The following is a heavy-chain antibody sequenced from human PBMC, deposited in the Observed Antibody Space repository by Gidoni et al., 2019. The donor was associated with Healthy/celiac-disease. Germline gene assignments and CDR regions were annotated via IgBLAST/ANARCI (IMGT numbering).Heavy chain of an antibody. J-gene: IGHJ6*02. D-gene: IGHD3-10*01. CDR1: GGSFSGYY. V-gene: IGHV4-34*01. CDR3: ARGSLAYGSGSYYNGYYYYGMDV. CDR2: INHSGST. Sequence: QVQLQQWGAGLLKPSETLSLTCAVYGGSFSGYYWSWIRQPPGKGLEWIGEINHSGSTNYNPSLKSRVTISVDTSKNQFSLKLSSVTAADTAVYYCARGSLAYGSGSYYNGYYYYGMDVWGQGTTVTVSS.